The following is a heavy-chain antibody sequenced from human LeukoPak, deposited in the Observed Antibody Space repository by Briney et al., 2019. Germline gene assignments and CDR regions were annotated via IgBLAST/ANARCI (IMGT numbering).Heavy chain of an antibody. CDR1: GGSISRGGYF. D-gene: IGHD3-10*01. CDR3: ARDLWFGEYNWFDP. J-gene: IGHJ5*02. V-gene: IGHV4-31*03. Sequence: PSQTLSLTCTVSGGSISRGGYFWPWGRQHPGKGREWIGYSCHNGSTYYNPALKSRVNISLDTSKDRFSLRLSSVTAADTAVYYCARDLWFGEYNWFDPWGQGTLVTVSS. CDR2: SCHNGST.